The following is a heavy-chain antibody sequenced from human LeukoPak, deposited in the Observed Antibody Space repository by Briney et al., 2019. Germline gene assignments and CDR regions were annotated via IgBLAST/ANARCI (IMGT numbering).Heavy chain of an antibody. D-gene: IGHD2-21*02. CDR2: ISGSGDNT. CDR1: GCTFNSYA. V-gene: IGHV3-23*01. Sequence: GGSLRLSCAASGCTFNSYAMNWVRQAPGKGLEWVSTISGSGDNTYYADSVKGRFTISRDNSKNTLYLQMNSLRAEDTAVYYCAKAKTPIVVVTVRYLDLWGRGTLVTVSS. J-gene: IGHJ2*01. CDR3: AKAKTPIVVVTVRYLDL.